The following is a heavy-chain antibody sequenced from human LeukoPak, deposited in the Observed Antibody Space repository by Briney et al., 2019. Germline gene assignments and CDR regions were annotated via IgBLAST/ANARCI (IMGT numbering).Heavy chain of an antibody. V-gene: IGHV1-46*01. J-gene: IGHJ4*02. CDR3: AMSISMIDFDY. Sequence: ASVKVSCKASGYTFTSYYIHWVRQVPGQGLEWMGVINPSGGRTTYAQKFQGRVTMTRVTSTSTLYMELSSLRSEDTAVYYCAMSISMIDFDYWGQGTLVTVSS. CDR2: INPSGGRT. CDR1: GYTFTSYY. D-gene: IGHD3-22*01.